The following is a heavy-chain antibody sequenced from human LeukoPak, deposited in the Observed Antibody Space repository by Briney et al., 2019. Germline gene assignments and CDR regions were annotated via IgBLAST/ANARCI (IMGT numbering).Heavy chain of an antibody. CDR1: GGTFSSYA. V-gene: IGHV1-69*13. CDR2: IIPIFGTA. CDR3: ASNDYVWGSYLYFDI. J-gene: IGHJ3*02. Sequence: SVKVSCKASGGTFSSYAISWVRQAPGQGHEWMGGIIPIFGTANYAQKFQGRVTITADESTSTAYMELSSLRSEDTAVYYCASNDYVWGSYLYFDIWGQGTMVTVSS. D-gene: IGHD3-16*02.